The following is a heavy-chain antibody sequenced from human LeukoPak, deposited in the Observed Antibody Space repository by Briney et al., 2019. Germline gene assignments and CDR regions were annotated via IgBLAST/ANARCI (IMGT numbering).Heavy chain of an antibody. CDR3: ARDKGTTVTTGVGYYYYYYGMDV. J-gene: IGHJ6*02. CDR1: GFTFSSYE. CDR2: ISSSGSAI. Sequence: PGGSLRLSCAASGFTFSSYEMNWVRQAPGKGLEWVSYISSSGSAIYYADSVKGRFTISRDNAKNSLYLQMNSLRAEDTAVYYCARDKGTTVTTGVGYYYYYYGMDVWGQGTTVTVSS. D-gene: IGHD4-17*01. V-gene: IGHV3-48*03.